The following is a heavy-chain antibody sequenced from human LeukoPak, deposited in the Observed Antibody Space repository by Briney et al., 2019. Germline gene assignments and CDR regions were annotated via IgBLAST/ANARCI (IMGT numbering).Heavy chain of an antibody. V-gene: IGHV3-30*18. J-gene: IGHJ4*02. CDR3: AKDEATISVY. CDR1: GFTFSSYG. Sequence: PGGSLRLSCAASGFTFSSYGMHWVRQAPGKGLEWVSVISYDGSNKYYSDSVKGRFTISRDNSKNTLYLQMNSLRAEDTAVYYCAKDEATISVYWGQGTLVTVSS. CDR2: ISYDGSNK. D-gene: IGHD5-12*01.